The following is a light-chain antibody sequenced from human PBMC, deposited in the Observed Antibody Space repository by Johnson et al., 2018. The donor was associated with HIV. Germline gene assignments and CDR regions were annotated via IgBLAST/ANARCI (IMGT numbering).Light chain of an antibody. J-gene: IGLJ1*01. CDR2: ENN. CDR3: GTWDSSLRAYV. CDR1: SSNIGSNT. Sequence: QSVLTQPPSASGTPGQRVTISCSGSSSNIGSNTVNWYQQLPGTAPKLLIYENNKRPSGIPDRFSASKSGTSATLGITGLPTGDEADYYCGTWDSSLRAYVFGTGTKVTVL. V-gene: IGLV1-51*02.